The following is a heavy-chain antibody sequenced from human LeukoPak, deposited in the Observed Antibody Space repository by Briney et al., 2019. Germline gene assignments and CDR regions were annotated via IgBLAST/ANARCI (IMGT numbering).Heavy chain of an antibody. CDR3: ARGQWLPVYDF. D-gene: IGHD3-22*01. CDR1: GGFNTHYY. CDR2: IYHSGST. V-gene: IGHV4-59*01. J-gene: IGHJ4*02. Sequence: SESLSLTCSVSGGFNTHYYWTWIRQPPGKGLELIGYIYHSGSTNYNPSLNSRVTISVDTSKNHFSLKLSSVTAADTAVYYCARGQWLPVYDFWGQGILVTVSS.